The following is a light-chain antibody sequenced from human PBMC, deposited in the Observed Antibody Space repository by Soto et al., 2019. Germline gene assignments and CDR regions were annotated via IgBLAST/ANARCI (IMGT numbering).Light chain of an antibody. V-gene: IGLV2-11*01. CDR3: CSYAGTYSDV. CDR1: SSDVGAYNY. J-gene: IGLJ1*01. Sequence: QSVLTKPRSVSWSPGQSVTISCTGTSSDVGAYNYVSWYQQHPGKAPKFMIYDVSKRPSGVPDRFSGSKSGNTASLTISGLQAEDEADYYCCSYAGTYSDVFGTGTKVTVL. CDR2: DVS.